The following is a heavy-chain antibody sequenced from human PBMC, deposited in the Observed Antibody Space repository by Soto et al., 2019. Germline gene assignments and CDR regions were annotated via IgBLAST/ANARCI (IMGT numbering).Heavy chain of an antibody. D-gene: IGHD2-2*01. CDR1: GFTFSSYA. Sequence: PGGSLRLSCAASGFTFSSYAMSWVRQAPGKGLEWVSAITDSGGSTYHADSVKGRFTISRDNAKNTLYLQMSSQRAEDTAVYYCAKGSSSSRPYFFDYWGQGTLVTVSS. CDR2: ITDSGGST. V-gene: IGHV3-23*01. CDR3: AKGSSSSRPYFFDY. J-gene: IGHJ4*02.